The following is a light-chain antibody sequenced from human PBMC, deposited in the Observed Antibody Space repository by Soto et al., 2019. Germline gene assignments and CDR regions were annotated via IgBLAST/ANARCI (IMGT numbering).Light chain of an antibody. CDR3: SSYSTDSHLV. CDR1: SSDVGGYNY. CDR2: EVG. J-gene: IGLJ2*01. Sequence: QSALTQPASVSGSPGQSITISCTGTSSDVGGYNYVSWFQQRPGKAPKVMIYEVGNRPSGVSDRFSGSKSGYTASLTISGLQAEDEADYYCSSYSTDSHLVFGGGTKLTVL. V-gene: IGLV2-14*01.